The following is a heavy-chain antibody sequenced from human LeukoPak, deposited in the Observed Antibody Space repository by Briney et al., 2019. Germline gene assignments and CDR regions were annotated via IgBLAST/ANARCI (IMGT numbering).Heavy chain of an antibody. V-gene: IGHV4-39*01. CDR1: GGSISSSSYY. Sequence: PSETLSLTCTVSGGSISSSSYYWGWICQPPGKGLEWIGSIYYSGSTYYNPSLKSRVTISVDTSKNQFSLKLSSVTAADTAVYYCARHLYTAMVSFDYWGQGTLVTVSS. CDR3: ARHLYTAMVSFDY. J-gene: IGHJ4*02. D-gene: IGHD5-18*01. CDR2: IYYSGST.